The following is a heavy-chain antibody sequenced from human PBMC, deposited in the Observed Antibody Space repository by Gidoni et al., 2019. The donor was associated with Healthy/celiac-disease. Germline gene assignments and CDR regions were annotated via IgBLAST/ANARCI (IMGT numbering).Heavy chain of an antibody. V-gene: IGHV1-69*01. D-gene: IGHD4-4*01. CDR2: IIPIFGTA. CDR3: ARGSYSNQRFDY. CDR1: GGTFSSSA. Sequence: QVQLVLSGAEVKKPGSSLTVSCQASGGTFSSSAISWVRQAPGQGLEWMGGIIPIFGTANYAQKFQGRVTITADESTSTAYMELSSLRSEDKAVYDCARGSYSNQRFDYWGQGTLVTVSS. J-gene: IGHJ4*02.